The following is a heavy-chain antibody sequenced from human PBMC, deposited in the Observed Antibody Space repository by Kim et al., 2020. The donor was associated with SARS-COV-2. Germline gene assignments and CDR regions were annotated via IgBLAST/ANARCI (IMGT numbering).Heavy chain of an antibody. CDR1: GYSFTSYW. CDR2: IYPGDSDT. Sequence: GESLKISCKGSGYSFTSYWIGWVRQMPGKGLEWMGIIYPGDSDTRHSPSFQGQVTITADKSISTAYLQRSSLKASDTAMYYCVIRLLWVGELYYFDYWGQGTLVTVSS. D-gene: IGHD3-10*01. J-gene: IGHJ4*02. CDR3: VIRLLWVGELYYFDY. V-gene: IGHV5-51*01.